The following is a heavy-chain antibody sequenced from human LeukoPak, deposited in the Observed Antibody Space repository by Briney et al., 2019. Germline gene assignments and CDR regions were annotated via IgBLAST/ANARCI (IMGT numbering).Heavy chain of an antibody. Sequence: SVKVSCKASGGTFSSYAISWVRQAPGQGLEWMGRIIPILGIANYAQKFQGRVTITADKSTSTAYMELSSLRSEDTAVYYCARKPLSSSKSPYYYYGMDVWGQGTTVTVSS. CDR3: ARKPLSSSKSPYYYYGMDV. CDR1: GGTFSSYA. J-gene: IGHJ6*02. CDR2: IIPILGIA. V-gene: IGHV1-69*04. D-gene: IGHD6-13*01.